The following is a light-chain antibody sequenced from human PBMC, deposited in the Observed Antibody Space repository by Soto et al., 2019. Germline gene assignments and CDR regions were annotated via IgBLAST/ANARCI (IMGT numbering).Light chain of an antibody. V-gene: IGKV3-15*01. CDR3: QQYRNWPPET. Sequence: EIVMTQSPATLSVSPGERATLSCRASQTISTNLAWYQQKPGQAPRVLIYGASTRATGIPARFSGSGSGTEFTLTISSLQSEDFAVYYCQQYRNWPPETFGPGTKVDI. CDR1: QTISTN. CDR2: GAS. J-gene: IGKJ3*01.